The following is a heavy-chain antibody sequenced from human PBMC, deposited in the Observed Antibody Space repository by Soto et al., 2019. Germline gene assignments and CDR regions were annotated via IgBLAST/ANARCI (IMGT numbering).Heavy chain of an antibody. CDR1: GDSISDTRYY. D-gene: IGHD4-17*01. V-gene: IGHV4-39*01. Sequence: PSETLSLTCSVLGDSISDTRYYWGWIRQSPEKGLEWIGSISHDGHAYYNPSLKSRVTLFADTSRNQFSLKMKSVTVADTAMYFCARPVYGDSLGGNWFDTWGQGALVTVSS. J-gene: IGHJ5*02. CDR3: ARPVYGDSLGGNWFDT. CDR2: ISHDGHA.